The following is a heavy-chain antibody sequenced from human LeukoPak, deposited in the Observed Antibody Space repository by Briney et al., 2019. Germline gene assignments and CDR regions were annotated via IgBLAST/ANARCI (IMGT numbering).Heavy chain of an antibody. CDR1: GYTFTSYG. J-gene: IGHJ5*01. Sequence: ASVKVSCKASGYTFTSYGISWVRQAPGQGLEWMGWISAYNGNTNYAQKLQGRLTMTTDTSTSTANMELRSLRSDDTAVYYCARGGYCTGTNCRNWFDSWGQGTLVTVSS. D-gene: IGHD2-2*01. CDR2: ISAYNGNT. V-gene: IGHV1-18*01. CDR3: ARGGYCTGTNCRNWFDS.